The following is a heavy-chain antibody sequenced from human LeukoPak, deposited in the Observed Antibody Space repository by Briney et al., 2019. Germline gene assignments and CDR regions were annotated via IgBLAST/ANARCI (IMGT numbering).Heavy chain of an antibody. CDR2: IRSKNFGETQ. CDR1: GFNFGDYT. CDR3: SGRDSIYFDY. Sequence: PGGSLRLSCTVSGFNFGDYTMTWVRQAPGKGLEWVSFIRSKNFGETQEYAAAVKGRFTISRDDSKNITYLEMNSLKTEDTAVYCYSGRDSIYFDYWGQGTLVTVSS. D-gene: IGHD6-19*01. V-gene: IGHV3-49*04. J-gene: IGHJ4*02.